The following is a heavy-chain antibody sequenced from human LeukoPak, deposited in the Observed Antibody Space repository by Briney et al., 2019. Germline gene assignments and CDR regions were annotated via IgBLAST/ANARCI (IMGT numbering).Heavy chain of an antibody. CDR3: ARVDDFWCEWSGAFDI. D-gene: IGHD3-3*01. CDR2: ISYDGSNK. J-gene: IGHJ3*02. CDR1: GFTFSNYA. V-gene: IGHV3-30-3*01. Sequence: PGGSLRLPCAASGFTFSNYAMHWVRQAPGKGLEWVAVISYDGSNKYYADSVKGRFTISRDNSKNTLYLQMNSLRAEDTAVYYCARVDDFWCEWSGAFDIWGQGTMVTVSS.